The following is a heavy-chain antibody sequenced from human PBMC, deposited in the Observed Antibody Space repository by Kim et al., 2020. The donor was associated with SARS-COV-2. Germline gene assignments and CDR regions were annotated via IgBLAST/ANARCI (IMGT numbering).Heavy chain of an antibody. J-gene: IGHJ3*02. CDR2: ISSSTTYI. CDR3: VRADGYSYDFSLAFDI. V-gene: IGHV3-21*01. CDR1: GFTFSSYT. D-gene: IGHD5-18*01. Sequence: GGSLRLSCAASGFTFSSYTMNWVRQAPGKGLEWVSSISSSTTYIYYADSMKGRFTISRDNAKNSLSLQMNSLRAEDTAVYYCVRADGYSYDFSLAFDIWGQGTMVTVSS.